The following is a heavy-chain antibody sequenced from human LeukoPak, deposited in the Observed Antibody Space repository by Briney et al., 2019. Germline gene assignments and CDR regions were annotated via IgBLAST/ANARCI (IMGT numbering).Heavy chain of an antibody. D-gene: IGHD3-16*01. CDR1: GFTFSSYG. CDR2: IWYDGSNK. J-gene: IGHJ4*02. V-gene: IGHV3-33*06. CDR3: AKPGRFIVKFGGVNFYY. Sequence: GGSLRLSCAASGFTFSSYGMHWVRQAPGKGLEWVAVIWYDGSNKYYADSVKGRFTISRDNSKNTLYLQMNSLRAEDTAVYYCAKPGRFIVKFGGVNFYYWGQGTLVTVSS.